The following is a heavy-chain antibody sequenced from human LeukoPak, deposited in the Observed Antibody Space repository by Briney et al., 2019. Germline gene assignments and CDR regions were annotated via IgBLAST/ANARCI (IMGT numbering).Heavy chain of an antibody. J-gene: IGHJ6*03. D-gene: IGHD2-8*01. CDR2: IYHSGGT. V-gene: IGHV4-4*02. CDR3: ATNGYYCMDV. Sequence: PSETLSLTCAVSGGSISSSTNWWSWVRQPPGTGLEWIGEIYHSGGTNYNPSLKSRITISVDKSQNQFSLKVNSLTAADTAVYYCATNGYYCMDVWAKGPRSPSP. CDR1: GGSISSSTNW.